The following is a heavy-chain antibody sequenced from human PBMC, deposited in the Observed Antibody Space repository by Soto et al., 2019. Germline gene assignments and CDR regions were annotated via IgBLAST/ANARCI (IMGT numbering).Heavy chain of an antibody. D-gene: IGHD5-18*01. J-gene: IGHJ3*02. CDR1: GDSVSSNSAA. V-gene: IGHV6-1*01. Sequence: SQTLSLTCAISGDSVSSNSAAWNWIRQSPSRGLEWLGRTYCRSKWYNDYAVSVKSRITISPDTSKNQFSLQLNSVTPEDTAVYYCARVLEDTAMVNDAFDIWGQGTMVTVSS. CDR2: TYCRSKWYN. CDR3: ARVLEDTAMVNDAFDI.